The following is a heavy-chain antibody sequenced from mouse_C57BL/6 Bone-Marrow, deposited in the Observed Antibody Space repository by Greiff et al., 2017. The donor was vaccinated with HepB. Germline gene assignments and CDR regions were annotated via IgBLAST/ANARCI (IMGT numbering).Heavy chain of an antibody. D-gene: IGHD3-2*02. V-gene: IGHV1-69*01. CDR3: AREETAQASYYFAY. CDR2: IDPSDSYT. J-gene: IGHJ2*01. Sequence: VQLQQSGAELVMPGASVKLSCKASGYTFTSYWMHWVKQRPGQGLEWIGEIDPSDSYTHYNQKFKGKSTLNVDKSSSSADMQLSSLTSEDSAVFYGAREETAQASYYFAYWGQGTALTVSS. CDR1: GYTFTSYW.